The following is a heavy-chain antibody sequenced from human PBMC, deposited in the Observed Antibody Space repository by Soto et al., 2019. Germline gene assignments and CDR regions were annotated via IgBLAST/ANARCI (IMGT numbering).Heavy chain of an antibody. CDR2: INYSGRT. CDR3: ARFSTLGKDYXVDG. J-gene: IGHJ6*02. Sequence: TLSPTCSVSSGSISSSDYYWSLIRQPPGKGLEWIGYINYSGRTYYKPSLKSRVSISIDTSKNQFSLRLSSVAAADTAVYFCARFSTLGKDYXVDGWGQGTTVTSP. D-gene: IGHD3-3*02. CDR1: SGSISSSDYY. V-gene: IGHV4-30-4*01.